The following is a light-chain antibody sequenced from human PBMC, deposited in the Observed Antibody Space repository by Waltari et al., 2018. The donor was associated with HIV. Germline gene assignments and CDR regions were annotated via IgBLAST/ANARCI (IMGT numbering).Light chain of an antibody. J-gene: IGLJ3*02. CDR3: GAWDASLTSGV. CDR2: DND. CDR1: SSNIGRNY. Sequence: QSVLTQPPSMSAAPGQRVTISCSRGSSNIGRNYLSWYPQLPGTAPKLLIYDNDKRPSGIPDRFSGSKSGTSATLDITGLQTGDEADYYCGAWDASLTSGVFGGGTKVTVL. V-gene: IGLV1-51*01.